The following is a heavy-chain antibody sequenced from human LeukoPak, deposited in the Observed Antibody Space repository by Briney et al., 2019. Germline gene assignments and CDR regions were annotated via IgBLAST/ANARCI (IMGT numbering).Heavy chain of an antibody. Sequence: PSETLSLTCTVSVASISSSTYQWGWIRQSPGKGLEWIGSTYYRGSTFYNPSLKSRVAISVDSSKRQFSLNLTSVTAADTDVYYCATRVEAVTGNAAAESWGQGTLVTVSS. D-gene: IGHD6-19*01. V-gene: IGHV4-39*01. CDR1: VASISSSTYQ. CDR3: ATRVEAVTGNAAAES. CDR2: TYYRGST. J-gene: IGHJ5*02.